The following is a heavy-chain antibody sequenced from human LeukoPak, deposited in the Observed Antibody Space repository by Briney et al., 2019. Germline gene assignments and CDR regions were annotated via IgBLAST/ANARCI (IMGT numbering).Heavy chain of an antibody. CDR3: ARFRFDYYDSSGTSNWFDP. V-gene: IGHV1-2*02. Sequence: ALVKVSCKASGYTFTGYYMHWVRQAPGQGLEWMGWINPNSGGTNYAQKFQGRVTMTRDTSISTAYMELSRLRSDDTAVYYCARFRFDYYDSSGTSNWFDPWGQGTLVTVSS. D-gene: IGHD3-22*01. J-gene: IGHJ5*02. CDR1: GYTFTGYY. CDR2: INPNSGGT.